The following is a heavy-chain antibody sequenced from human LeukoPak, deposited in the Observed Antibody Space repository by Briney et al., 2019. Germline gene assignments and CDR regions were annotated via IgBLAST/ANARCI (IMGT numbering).Heavy chain of an antibody. Sequence: GGSLRLSCAASGFTFRSYAMSWVRQAPGKGLEWVSGILDNGDSTYYATSVKGRFTISRDNSKNTLYLQINSLRADDTAVYYCAKLGGQEVHNYYLGVCGKGTTVAVSS. CDR2: ILDNGDST. CDR3: AKLGGQEVHNYYLGV. V-gene: IGHV3-23*01. D-gene: IGHD3-16*01. J-gene: IGHJ6*03. CDR1: GFTFRSYA.